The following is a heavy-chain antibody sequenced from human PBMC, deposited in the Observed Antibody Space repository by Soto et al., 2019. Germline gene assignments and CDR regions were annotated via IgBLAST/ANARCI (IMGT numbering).Heavy chain of an antibody. V-gene: IGHV4-34*01. CDR3: AVTVTTSGFDY. CDR1: GGSFSGYY. J-gene: IGHJ4*02. Sequence: PSATLSLTCAVYGGSFSGYYWSWIRQPPGKGLEWIGEINHSGSTNYNPSLKSRVTISVDTSKNQFSLKLSSVTAADTAVYYCAVTVTTSGFDYWGQGTLVTVSS. D-gene: IGHD4-17*01. CDR2: INHSGST.